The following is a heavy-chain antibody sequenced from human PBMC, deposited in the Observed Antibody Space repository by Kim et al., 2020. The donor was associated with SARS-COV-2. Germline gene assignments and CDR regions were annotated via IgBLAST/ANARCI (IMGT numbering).Heavy chain of an antibody. V-gene: IGHV1-18*01. CDR3: ARDRNHYYDSSGYRPDAFDI. J-gene: IGHJ3*02. CDR1: GYTFTSYG. D-gene: IGHD3-22*01. Sequence: ASVKVSCKASGYTFTSYGISWVRQAPGQGLEWMGWISAYNGNTNYAQKLQGRVTMTTDTSTSTAYMELRSLRSDDTAVYYCARDRNHYYDSSGYRPDAFDIWGQGTMVTVSS. CDR2: ISAYNGNT.